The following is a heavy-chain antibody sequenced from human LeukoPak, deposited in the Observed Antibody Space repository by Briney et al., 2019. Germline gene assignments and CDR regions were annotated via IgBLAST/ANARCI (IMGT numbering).Heavy chain of an antibody. V-gene: IGHV4-59*08. D-gene: IGHD3-9*01. CDR2: VHYSGST. CDR1: GGSISSYY. J-gene: IGHJ4*02. Sequence: SETLSLTCTVSGGSISSYYWSWIRQPAGKGLEWIGYVHYSGSTNYNPSLKSRVTISVDTSKSQVSLKLSSATAADTAVYYYATGRSIRYFDYWGQGTLLTVSS. CDR3: ATGRSIRYFDY.